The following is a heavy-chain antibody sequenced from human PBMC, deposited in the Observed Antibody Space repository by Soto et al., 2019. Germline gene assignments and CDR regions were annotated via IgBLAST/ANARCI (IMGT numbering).Heavy chain of an antibody. CDR1: GFTFSSYA. J-gene: IGHJ3*02. V-gene: IGHV3-23*01. CDR2: ISGSGGST. D-gene: IGHD2-8*01. Sequence: EVQLLESGGGLVQPGGSLRLSCAASGFTFSSYAMSWVRQAPGKGLEWVSAISGSGGSTYYADSVKGRFTISRDNSKNTLYLQMNSLRAEDTAVYYCAATCCCTNGVCYTFDAFDIWGQGTMVTVSS. CDR3: AATCCCTNGVCYTFDAFDI.